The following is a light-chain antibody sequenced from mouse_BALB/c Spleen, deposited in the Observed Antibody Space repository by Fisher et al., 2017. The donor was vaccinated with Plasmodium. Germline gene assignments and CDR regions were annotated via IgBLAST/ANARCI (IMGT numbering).Light chain of an antibody. V-gene: IGKV1-135*01. CDR3: WQGTNFPWT. Sequence: VLTQSPLTLSVTIGQPASISCKSSQSLLESDGKTYLNWLLQRPGQSPKRLISLVSELDSGVPDRFTGSGSGTDFKLKISRVEAEDLGIYYCWQGTNFPWTFGGGTKLEIK. J-gene: IGKJ1*01. CDR2: LVS. CDR1: QSLLESDGKTY.